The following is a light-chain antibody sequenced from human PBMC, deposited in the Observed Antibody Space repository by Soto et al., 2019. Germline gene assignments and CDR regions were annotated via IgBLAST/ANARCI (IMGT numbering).Light chain of an antibody. V-gene: IGKV3-15*01. CDR3: QQYSNWPPIT. CDR1: QSVSSN. J-gene: IGKJ5*01. CDR2: GAS. Sequence: EIVMTQSPASLSVSPGERATLSCRASQSVSSNLAWYQQKCGQAPRLLIYGASTRATGIPVRFSGSGSGTEFTLTISSLQSEDFAVYYCQQYSNWPPITFGQGTRLEI.